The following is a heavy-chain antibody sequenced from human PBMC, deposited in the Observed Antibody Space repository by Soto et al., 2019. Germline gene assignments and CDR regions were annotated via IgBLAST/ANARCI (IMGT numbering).Heavy chain of an antibody. D-gene: IGHD5-12*01. Sequence: LSLTCTVSGGSISSSSYFWGWIRQPPGKGLEWIGNIHYRGSTYYNASLKSRVTISVDTSKNQFSLKLSSVSATDSAVYSCARGIGYYFDSWGQGTLVTVSS. CDR2: IHYRGST. V-gene: IGHV4-39*01. J-gene: IGHJ4*02. CDR1: GGSISSSSYF. CDR3: ARGIGYYFDS.